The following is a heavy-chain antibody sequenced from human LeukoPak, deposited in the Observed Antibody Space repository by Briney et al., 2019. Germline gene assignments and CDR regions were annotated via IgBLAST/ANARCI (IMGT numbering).Heavy chain of an antibody. D-gene: IGHD3-16*01. CDR3: ARDWGTVWAFDI. CDR2: ISVSGGST. CDR1: GFTFSSYA. J-gene: IGHJ3*02. Sequence: GGSLRLSCAASGFTFSSYAMSWVRQAPGKGLEWASAISVSGGSTYYAHSVKGRFTISRDNSKNTLYLQMNSLRAEDTAVYYCARDWGTVWAFDIWGQGTMVTVSS. V-gene: IGHV3-23*01.